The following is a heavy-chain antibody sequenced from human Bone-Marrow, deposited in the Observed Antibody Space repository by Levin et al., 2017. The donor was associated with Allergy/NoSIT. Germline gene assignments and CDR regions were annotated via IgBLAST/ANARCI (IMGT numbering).Heavy chain of an antibody. CDR3: AKLLAVAGTIDY. CDR1: GFTFSSYG. Sequence: GGSLRLSCAASGFTFSSYGMHWVRQAPGKGLEWVAVISYDGSNKYYADSVKGRFTISRDNSKNTLYLQMNSLRAEDTAVYYCAKLLAVAGTIDYWGQGTLVTVSS. CDR2: ISYDGSNK. J-gene: IGHJ4*02. V-gene: IGHV3-30*18. D-gene: IGHD6-19*01.